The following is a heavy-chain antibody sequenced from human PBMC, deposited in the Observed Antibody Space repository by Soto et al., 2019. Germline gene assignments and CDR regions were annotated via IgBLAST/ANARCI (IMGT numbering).Heavy chain of an antibody. Sequence: SQTLSLTRAITGDSVSSNSAALNCIRQSPSRVLEWLGSTYYSYKWYNDYARSMKSQIAINSDTSNNNCSLPLNSVTPEATAVYYCARLHSSGGGHFDYWGQGTLVTVSS. CDR1: GDSVSSNSAA. CDR2: TYYSYKWYN. V-gene: IGHV6-1*01. D-gene: IGHD6-19*01. CDR3: ARLHSSGGGHFDY. J-gene: IGHJ4*02.